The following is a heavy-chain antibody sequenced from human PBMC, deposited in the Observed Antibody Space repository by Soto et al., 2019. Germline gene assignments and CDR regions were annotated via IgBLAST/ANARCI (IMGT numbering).Heavy chain of an antibody. CDR1: GASTVSHYH. D-gene: IGHD1-26*01. J-gene: IGHJ4*02. CDR3: ALALGPTTGLDY. CDR2: IFNSATT. Sequence: QVQLQESGPGLVKPSQTLSLTCSVSGASTVSHYHWTWIRQPPGKGLEWMGYIFNSATTFYNPSLTSRLSISMDTSGNHFSLVLRSVTAADTAVYYCALALGPTTGLDYWGQGTLVTVSS. V-gene: IGHV4-31*02.